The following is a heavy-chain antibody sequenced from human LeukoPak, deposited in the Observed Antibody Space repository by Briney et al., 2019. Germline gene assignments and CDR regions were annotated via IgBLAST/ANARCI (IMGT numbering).Heavy chain of an antibody. CDR2: IYYTATT. V-gene: IGHV4-59*11. Sequence: SETLSLTCTVSGGSLSSHFWSWIRQPPGKGRELIGHIYYTATTYYNPSLNGRVTISLDTSRNQFSLRLTSVTAADTAVYYCARFSSDCSTASCYLTYWGQGTLVTVSS. CDR1: GGSLSSHF. D-gene: IGHD2-2*01. CDR3: ARFSSDCSTASCYLTY. J-gene: IGHJ4*02.